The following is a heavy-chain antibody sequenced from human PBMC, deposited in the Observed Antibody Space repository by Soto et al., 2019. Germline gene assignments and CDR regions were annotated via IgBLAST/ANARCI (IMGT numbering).Heavy chain of an antibody. V-gene: IGHV1-69*01. J-gene: IGHJ6*02. Sequence: QVQLVQSGAEVKKPGSSVKVSCKASGGTFSSYAISWVRQAPGQGLEWMGGIITIFGTANYAQKFQGRVTITADESTSTAYMELSSLRSEDTAVYYCARADTAMVYYYYYGMDVWGQGTTVTVSS. CDR2: IITIFGTA. CDR1: GGTFSSYA. D-gene: IGHD5-18*01. CDR3: ARADTAMVYYYYYGMDV.